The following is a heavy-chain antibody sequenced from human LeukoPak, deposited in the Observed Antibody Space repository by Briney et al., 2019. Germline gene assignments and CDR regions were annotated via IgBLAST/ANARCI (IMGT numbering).Heavy chain of an antibody. CDR2: MNPNSGNT. Sequence: ASVKVSCKASGYTFTSYDINWVRQATGQGLEWMGSMNPNSGNTGYAQKFQGRVTMTRNTSISTAYMELSSLRSEDTAVYYCARGPYYYDSSGYFLWYWGQGTLVTVSS. CDR3: ARGPYYYDSSGYFLWY. D-gene: IGHD3-22*01. V-gene: IGHV1-8*01. J-gene: IGHJ4*02. CDR1: GYTFTSYD.